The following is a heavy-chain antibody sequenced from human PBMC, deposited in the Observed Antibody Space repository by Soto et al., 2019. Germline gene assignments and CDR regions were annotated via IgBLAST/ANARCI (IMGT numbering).Heavy chain of an antibody. Sequence: QVQLVQSGAEVKKPGSSVKVSCQASGGTFSSYAISWVRQAPGQGLEWMGGIIPIFGTANYAQKFQGRVTITADESTSTAYMELSSLRSEDTAVYYCARDSSSSGYYYYYGMDVWCQGTTVTVSS. CDR2: IIPIFGTA. CDR1: GGTFSSYA. J-gene: IGHJ6*02. CDR3: ARDSSSSGYYYYYGMDV. V-gene: IGHV1-69*01. D-gene: IGHD6-6*01.